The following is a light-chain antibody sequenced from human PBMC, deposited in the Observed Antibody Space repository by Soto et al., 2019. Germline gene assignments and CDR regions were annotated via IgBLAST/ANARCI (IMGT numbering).Light chain of an antibody. J-gene: IGLJ1*01. CDR1: SSDVGGYNY. Sequence: QSALTQPRSVSGSPGQSVTISCTGTSSDVGGYNYVSWYQQHPGKAPKLMIYDVSKRLSGVPDRFSGSKSGNTASLTISGLQAEDEADYYCCSYAGRFTYVFGTGTKLTVL. CDR3: CSYAGRFTYV. V-gene: IGLV2-11*01. CDR2: DVS.